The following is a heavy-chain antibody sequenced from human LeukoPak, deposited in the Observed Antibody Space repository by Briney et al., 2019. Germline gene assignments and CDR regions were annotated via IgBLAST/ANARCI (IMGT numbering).Heavy chain of an antibody. D-gene: IGHD1-26*01. J-gene: IGHJ4*02. CDR2: INHSGST. CDR1: GGSFSGYY. Sequence: SETLSLTCAVYGGSFSGYYWSWIRQPPGKGLEWIGEINHSGSTNYNPSLKSRVTISVDTSKNQFSLKLSSVTAADTAVYYSARGWRGSFGGEFDYWGQGTLVTVSS. CDR3: ARGWRGSFGGEFDY. V-gene: IGHV4-34*01.